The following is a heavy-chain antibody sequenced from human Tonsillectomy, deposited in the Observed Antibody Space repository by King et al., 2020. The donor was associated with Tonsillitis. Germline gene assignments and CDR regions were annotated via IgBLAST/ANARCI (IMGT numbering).Heavy chain of an antibody. V-gene: IGHV4-39*01. J-gene: IGHJ3*02. CDR3: ARLTYDDYVWGTYLDAFDI. CDR2: IFYSGIT. Sequence: QLQESGPGLVKPSETLSLTCTVSGGSIRTSNYYWGWIRQPPGKGLEWIGNIFYSGITYYNPSLKSRVTISVDTSMNEFSLNLSSVTAADTAVYYCARLTYDDYVWGTYLDAFDIWGQGTMVTVSS. CDR1: GGSIRTSNYY. D-gene: IGHD3-16*01.